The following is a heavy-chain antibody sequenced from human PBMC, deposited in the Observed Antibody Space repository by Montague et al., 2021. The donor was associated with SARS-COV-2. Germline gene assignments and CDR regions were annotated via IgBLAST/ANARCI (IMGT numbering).Heavy chain of an antibody. CDR3: ARGQNFDWLLSSYYGMDV. J-gene: IGHJ6*02. V-gene: IGHV4-34*01. Sequence: SETLSLTCAVYGGSFSGYYWSWIRQPPGKGLQWIGEINHSGSTNYNPSLKSRVTISVDTSKNQFSLKLSSVTAADTAVYYCARGQNFDWLLSSYYGMDVWGQGTTVTVSS. D-gene: IGHD3-9*01. CDR2: INHSGST. CDR1: GGSFSGYY.